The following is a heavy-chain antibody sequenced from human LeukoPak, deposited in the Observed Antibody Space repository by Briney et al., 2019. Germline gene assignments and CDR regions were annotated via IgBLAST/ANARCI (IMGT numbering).Heavy chain of an antibody. V-gene: IGHV1-2*02. CDR2: INPNSGDI. CDR3: VRALSTVATWLYL. CDR1: GYTFTGYL. J-gene: IGHJ2*01. Sequence: GASVKVSCKASGYTFTGYLMHWVRQAAGQGLEWMGWINPNSGDIKYAQKFQGRVTMTRDTSISTAYMELSSLRSDDTAVYYCVRALSTVATWLYLWGRGTLVTISS. D-gene: IGHD4-17*01.